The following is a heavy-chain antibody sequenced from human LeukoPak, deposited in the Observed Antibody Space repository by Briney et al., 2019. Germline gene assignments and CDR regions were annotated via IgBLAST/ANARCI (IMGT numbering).Heavy chain of an antibody. CDR1: GGSISSYY. CDR3: ARDRRARGITIFVDYYYYMDV. CDR2: IYYSGST. J-gene: IGHJ6*03. D-gene: IGHD3-3*01. V-gene: IGHV4-59*01. Sequence: SETLSLTCTVSGGSISSYYWSWIRQPPGKGLEWIGYIYYSGSTNYNPSLKSRVTISVDTSKNQFSLKLSSVTAADTAVYYCARDRRARGITIFVDYYYYMDVWGKGTTVTVSS.